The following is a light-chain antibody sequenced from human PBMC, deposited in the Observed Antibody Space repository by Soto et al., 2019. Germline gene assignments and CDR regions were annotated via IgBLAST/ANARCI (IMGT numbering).Light chain of an antibody. CDR2: AAS. CDR3: LLDFRYFWA. J-gene: IGKJ1*01. V-gene: IGKV1-6*01. CDR1: QAIRTA. Sequence: AIQLTQSPSSLYASVGDRVTITCRASQAIRTALGWYQQKPGKDPKLLIYAASILQSGVPSRFSGSGSGTDFTLTISSLQPEDFATYYCLLDFRYFWAFGQGTKVEIK.